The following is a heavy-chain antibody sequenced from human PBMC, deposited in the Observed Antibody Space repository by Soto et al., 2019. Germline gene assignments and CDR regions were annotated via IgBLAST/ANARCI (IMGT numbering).Heavy chain of an antibody. CDR3: ARTLSTIFGVVEDY. CDR2: ISYDGSNK. D-gene: IGHD3-3*01. CDR1: GFTFSSYA. Sequence: GGSLRLSCAASGFTFSSYAMHWVRQAPGKGLEWVAVISYDGSNKYYADSVKGRFTTSRDNSKNTLYLQMNSLRAEDTAVYYCARTLSTIFGVVEDYWGQGTLVTVSS. J-gene: IGHJ4*02. V-gene: IGHV3-30-3*01.